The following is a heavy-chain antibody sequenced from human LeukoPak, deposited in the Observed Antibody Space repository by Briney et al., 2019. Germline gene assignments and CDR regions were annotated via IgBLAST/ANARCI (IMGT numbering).Heavy chain of an antibody. CDR3: AKDPAKYSSGWYGIY. Sequence: PGGSLRLSCAASGFTFSSYWMSWVRQAPGKGLEWVAVISYDGSNKYYADSVKGRFTISRDNSKNTLYLQMNSLRAEDTAVYYCAKDPAKYSSGWYGIYWGQGTLVTVSS. J-gene: IGHJ4*02. CDR1: GFTFSSYW. D-gene: IGHD6-19*01. CDR2: ISYDGSNK. V-gene: IGHV3-30*18.